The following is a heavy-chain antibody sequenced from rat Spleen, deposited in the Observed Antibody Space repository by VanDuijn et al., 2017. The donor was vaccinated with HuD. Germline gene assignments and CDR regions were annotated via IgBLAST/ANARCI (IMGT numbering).Heavy chain of an antibody. Sequence: EVQLVESGGGLVQPGGSLKLSCVASGFTFNNYWMTWIRQAPGKGLEWVASISNAAGKVYYPDSVKGRFTISRDTVQNILYLQMNSPRSEDTATYYCTRHNVTTGDYFDYWGQGVMVTVSS. CDR2: ISNAAGKV. D-gene: IGHD1-10*01. J-gene: IGHJ2*01. CDR3: TRHNVTTGDYFDY. V-gene: IGHV5-31*01. CDR1: GFTFNNYW.